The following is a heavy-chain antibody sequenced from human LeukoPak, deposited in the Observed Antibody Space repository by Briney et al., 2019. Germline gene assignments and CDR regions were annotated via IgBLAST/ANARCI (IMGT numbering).Heavy chain of an antibody. CDR2: ISAYNGNT. CDR1: GYIFTSYG. Sequence: ASVKVSCKASGYIFTSYGISWVRQAPGQGLEWMGWISAYNGNTNYAQKLQGRVTMTTDTSTSTAYMELRSLRSDDTAVYYCASRYYDSSGYVEDYWGQGTLVTVSS. V-gene: IGHV1-18*01. D-gene: IGHD3-22*01. CDR3: ASRYYDSSGYVEDY. J-gene: IGHJ4*02.